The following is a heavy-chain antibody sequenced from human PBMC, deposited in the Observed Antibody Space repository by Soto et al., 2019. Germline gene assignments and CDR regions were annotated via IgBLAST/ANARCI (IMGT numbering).Heavy chain of an antibody. CDR1: GDSVSSNSAA. V-gene: IGHV6-1*01. D-gene: IGHD2-21*01. Sequence: KQSPTLSLTCAISGDSVSSNSAAWNWLRQSPSRGLEWLGRTYYRSKWYNDYAVSVKSRITINPDTSKNQFSLQLNSVTPEDTAVYYCARAKAIPRSMDVWGQGTTVTVSS. CDR2: TYYRSKWYN. J-gene: IGHJ6*02. CDR3: ARAKAIPRSMDV.